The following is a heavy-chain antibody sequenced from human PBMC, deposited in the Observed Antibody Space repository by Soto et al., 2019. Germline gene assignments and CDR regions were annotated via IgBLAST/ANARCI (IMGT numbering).Heavy chain of an antibody. Sequence: QVQLQESGPGLVKPSQTLSLTCTVSGGSISSGGYYWSWIRQHPGKGLEWIGYIYYSGSTYYNPYLKSRVTISVDTSKNQFSLKLSSVTAADTAVYYCARVNYYGSGSYVVNWFDPWGQGTLVTVSS. D-gene: IGHD3-10*01. CDR2: IYYSGST. CDR1: GGSISSGGYY. CDR3: ARVNYYGSGSYVVNWFDP. V-gene: IGHV4-31*03. J-gene: IGHJ5*02.